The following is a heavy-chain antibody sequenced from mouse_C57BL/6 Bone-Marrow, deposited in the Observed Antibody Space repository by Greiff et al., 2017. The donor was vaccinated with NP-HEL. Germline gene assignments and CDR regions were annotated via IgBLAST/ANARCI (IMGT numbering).Heavy chain of an antibody. Sequence: DVKLVESGGGLVQPGGSLSLSCAASGFTFTDYYMSWVRQPPGKALEWLGFIRNKANGYTTEYSASVKGRFTISRDNSQSILYLQMNALRAEDSATYYCARLWSTTRYFDVWGTGTTVTVSS. CDR2: IRNKANGYTT. D-gene: IGHD1-1*02. V-gene: IGHV7-3*01. CDR3: ARLWSTTRYFDV. CDR1: GFTFTDYY. J-gene: IGHJ1*03.